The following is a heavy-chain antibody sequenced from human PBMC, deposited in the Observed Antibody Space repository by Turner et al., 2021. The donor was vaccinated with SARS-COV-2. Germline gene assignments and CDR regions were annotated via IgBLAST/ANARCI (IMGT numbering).Heavy chain of an antibody. V-gene: IGHV4-39*01. CDR2: IYYSGSA. J-gene: IGHJ6*02. D-gene: IGHD5-18*01. CDR1: GGSTSSSSYY. CDR3: ARLMDTAMDYYGTDV. Sequence: QLQLQESGPGLEKPSETLSLTCTVSGGSTSSSSYYWGRIRQPPGKGLEWIGNIYYSGSAYYNPSLKSRVSISVDPSKNQFSLKLTSVTATDTAVYYCARLMDTAMDYYGTDVWGQGTTVTVSS.